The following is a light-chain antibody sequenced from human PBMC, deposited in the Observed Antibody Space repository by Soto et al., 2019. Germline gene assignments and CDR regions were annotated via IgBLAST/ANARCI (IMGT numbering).Light chain of an antibody. CDR1: QGISSY. Sequence: AIRMTQSPSPLSASTGDRVTVTCGASQGISSYLAWYQQKPGKAPKLLIYAASTLQSGVPSRFSGSGSGTDFTLTISCLQSEDFATYYCQQYYSYPRTFGQGTKVDI. J-gene: IGKJ1*01. CDR2: AAS. V-gene: IGKV1-8*01. CDR3: QQYYSYPRT.